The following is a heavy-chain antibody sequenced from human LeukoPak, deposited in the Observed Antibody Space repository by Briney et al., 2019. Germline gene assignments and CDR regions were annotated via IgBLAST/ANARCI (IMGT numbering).Heavy chain of an antibody. J-gene: IGHJ6*02. CDR2: ISAYNGYT. CDR3: VREVSMVRGVITFYHYNGMDV. CDR1: GYTFTSYG. Sequence: ASVKVSCKASGYTFTSYGISWVRQAPGQGLEWMGWISAYNGYTNYAQNFQGRVTMTTDASTSTAYMELRSLRSDDTAVYYCVREVSMVRGVITFYHYNGMDVWGQGTAVTVSS. D-gene: IGHD3-10*01. V-gene: IGHV1-18*01.